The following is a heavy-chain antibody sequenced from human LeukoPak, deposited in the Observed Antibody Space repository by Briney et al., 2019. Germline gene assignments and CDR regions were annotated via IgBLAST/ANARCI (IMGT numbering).Heavy chain of an antibody. J-gene: IGHJ4*02. CDR1: GFTFSSYE. V-gene: IGHV3-48*03. CDR3: AREDVGALD. Sequence: GGSLRLSCAASGFTFSSYEMNWVRQAPGKGLEWVSYISSSGSTIYYADSVKGRFTISRDNAKNSLYLHMNSLSAEDTAVYYCAREDVGALDWGQGTLVSVSS. D-gene: IGHD1-26*01. CDR2: ISSSGSTI.